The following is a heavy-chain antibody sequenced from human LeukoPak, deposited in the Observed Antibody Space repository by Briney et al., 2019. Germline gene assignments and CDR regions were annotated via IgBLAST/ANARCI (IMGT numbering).Heavy chain of an antibody. CDR2: IKTNTGNP. CDR3: ARGGHDSGGYYRYYLDG. V-gene: IGHV7-4-1*02. Sequence: VASVTVSCKASAYSFPSYAMNWVRQAPGHGLEWMGWIKTNTGNPTYAQGFTGRYGFSLDTSTTPAYLQITSLQTEYTAVYYCARGGHDSGGYYRYYLDGRGQGSLVTVSS. J-gene: IGHJ4*02. D-gene: IGHD3-22*01. CDR1: AYSFPSYA.